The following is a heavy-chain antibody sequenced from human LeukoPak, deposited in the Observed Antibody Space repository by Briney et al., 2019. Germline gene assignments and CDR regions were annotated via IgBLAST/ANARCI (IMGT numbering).Heavy chain of an antibody. V-gene: IGHV4-34*01. J-gene: IGHJ4*02. CDR3: ARGQFQRDY. D-gene: IGHD6-25*01. Sequence: SETLSLTCAVYGGSLSGYFWSWIRQPPGKGLEWIGEVNHSGRTNYYPSLKSRVTMSVDTSKNQFSLNLRSVTAADTAVYYCARGQFQRDYWGQGTLVTVSS. CDR1: GGSLSGYF. CDR2: VNHSGRT.